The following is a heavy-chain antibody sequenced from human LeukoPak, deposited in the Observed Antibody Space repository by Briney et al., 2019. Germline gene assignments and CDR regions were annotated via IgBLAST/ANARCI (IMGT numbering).Heavy chain of an antibody. Sequence: GGSLRLSCAASGFTFSSYSMNWARQAPGKGLEWVSSISSSSYIYYADSVKGRFTISRDNAKNSLYLQMNSLRAEDTAVYYCARADYCSGGSCYPLHFDYWGQGTLVTVSS. CDR1: GFTFSSYS. J-gene: IGHJ4*02. CDR2: ISSSSYI. V-gene: IGHV3-21*01. D-gene: IGHD2-15*01. CDR3: ARADYCSGGSCYPLHFDY.